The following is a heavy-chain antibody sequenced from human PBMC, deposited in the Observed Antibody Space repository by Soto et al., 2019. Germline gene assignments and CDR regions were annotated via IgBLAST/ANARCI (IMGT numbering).Heavy chain of an antibody. CDR2: IYYSGST. D-gene: IGHD3-22*01. CDR1: GGSISSGGYY. Sequence: SETLSLTXTVSGGSISSGGYYWSWIRQHPGKGLEWIGYIYYSGSTYYNPSLKSRVTISVDTSKNQFSLKLSSVTAADTAVYYCARDSSGYYNYYYYYGMDVWGQGTTVTAP. J-gene: IGHJ6*02. CDR3: ARDSSGYYNYYYYYGMDV. V-gene: IGHV4-31*02.